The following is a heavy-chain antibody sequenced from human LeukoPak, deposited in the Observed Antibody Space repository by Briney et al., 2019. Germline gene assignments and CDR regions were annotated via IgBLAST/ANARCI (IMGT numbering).Heavy chain of an antibody. CDR1: GFTFSSYA. CDR2: ISGSGGST. Sequence: GGSLRLSSAASGFTFSSYAMSWVRQAPGKGLEWVSAISGSGGSTYYADSVKGRFTISRDNSKNTLYLQMNSLRAEDTAVYYCAKGSQGCSSTSCYFLSGFDPWGQGTLVTVSS. J-gene: IGHJ5*02. V-gene: IGHV3-23*01. D-gene: IGHD2-2*01. CDR3: AKGSQGCSSTSCYFLSGFDP.